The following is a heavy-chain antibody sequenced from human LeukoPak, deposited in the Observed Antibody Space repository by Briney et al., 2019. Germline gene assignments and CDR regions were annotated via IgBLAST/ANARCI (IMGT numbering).Heavy chain of an antibody. V-gene: IGHV3-7*01. CDR1: GFTISSYW. CDR2: IKQDGSEK. D-gene: IGHD5-24*01. Sequence: PGGSLRLSCAASGFTISSYWMSWVRQAPGKGLEWVANIKQDGSEKYYVDSVKGRFTISRDNTKNSLYLQMNSLRAEHTAVYYCARITMASTFDAFDIWGQGTMVTVSS. J-gene: IGHJ3*02. CDR3: ARITMASTFDAFDI.